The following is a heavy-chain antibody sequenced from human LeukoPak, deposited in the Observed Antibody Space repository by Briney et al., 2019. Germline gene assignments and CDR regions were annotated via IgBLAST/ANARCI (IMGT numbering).Heavy chain of an antibody. CDR2: ISAYNGNT. CDR3: ARDSPGASYGFKFSDY. V-gene: IGHV1-18*01. Sequence: ASVKVSCKASGYTFTSYGISWVLQAPGQGLEWMGWISAYNGNTNYAQKLQGRVTMTTDTSTSTAYMELRSLRSDDTAVYYCARDSPGASYGFKFSDYWGQGTLVTVSS. CDR1: GYTFTSYG. D-gene: IGHD5-18*01. J-gene: IGHJ4*02.